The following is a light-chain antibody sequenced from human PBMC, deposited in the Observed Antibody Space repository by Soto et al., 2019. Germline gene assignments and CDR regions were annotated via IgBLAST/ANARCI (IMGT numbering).Light chain of an antibody. V-gene: IGKV1-5*01. CDR1: QTISNW. CDR2: DAS. CDR3: QQYSNYSPWT. Sequence: IQMTQSPSTLSAPVGDRVTITCRASQTISNWLAWYQQKPGKAPKLLIYDASSLQSGVPSRFSGSGSGTEFTLTISSLQPDDFATYYCQQYSNYSPWTFGQGTKVEIK. J-gene: IGKJ1*01.